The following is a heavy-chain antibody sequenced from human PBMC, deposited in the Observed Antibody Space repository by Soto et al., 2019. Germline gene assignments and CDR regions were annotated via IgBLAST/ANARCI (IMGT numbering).Heavy chain of an antibody. Sequence: QVQLVESGGGVVQPGRSLRLSCVASKFTFRSYGMYWVRQAPGKGLEWVARISFDGSDKYYGESVKGRFTISRDNSKNTLYLQMSSLSAEDTAVYYCAKDFKPLSPDSYFDYWGQGALASVSS. CDR3: AKDFKPLSPDSYFDY. CDR1: KFTFRSYG. CDR2: ISFDGSDK. V-gene: IGHV3-30*18. J-gene: IGHJ4*02.